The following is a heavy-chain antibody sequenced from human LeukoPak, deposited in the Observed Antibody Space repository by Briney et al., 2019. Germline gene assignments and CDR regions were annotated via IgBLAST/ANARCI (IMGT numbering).Heavy chain of an antibody. J-gene: IGHJ6*01. Sequence: ASVKVSCTASGYTFTSYDINWVRQATGQGLEWMGSINANSGNTGYAQKFQGRVTMTRNTSISTAYMELKSLRSEDTAVYYCARGAIIVVVPAATAGMDVWGQGTTVTVSS. CDR3: ARGAIIVVVPAATAGMDV. V-gene: IGHV1-8*01. CDR1: GYTFTSYD. D-gene: IGHD2-2*01. CDR2: INANSGNT.